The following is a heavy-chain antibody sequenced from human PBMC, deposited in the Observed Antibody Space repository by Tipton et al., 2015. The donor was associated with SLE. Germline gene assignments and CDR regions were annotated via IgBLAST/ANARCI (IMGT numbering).Heavy chain of an antibody. CDR3: AKDPLTSGHY. CDR1: GFTFSSYA. D-gene: IGHD3-9*01. V-gene: IGHV3-23*03. Sequence: SLRLSCAASGFTFSSYAMSWVRQAPGKGLEWVSVIYSGGSTYYADSVKGRFTISRDNSKNTLYLQMNSLRAEDTAVYYCAKDPLTSGHYWGQGTLVTVSS. J-gene: IGHJ4*02. CDR2: IYSGGST.